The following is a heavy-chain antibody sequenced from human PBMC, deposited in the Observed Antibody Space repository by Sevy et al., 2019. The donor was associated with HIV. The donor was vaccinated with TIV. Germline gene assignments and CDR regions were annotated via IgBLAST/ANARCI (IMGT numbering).Heavy chain of an antibody. V-gene: IGHV3-11*01. Sequence: GGSLRLSCAASGFTFSDYYMSWIRQAPGKGLEWLSYIDGDGSAIYYADSVKGRFTISRDNAKNSLYLQMNSLRAEDTALYYCARDHEKDGDLGDYYYYAMDVXGQGTTVTVSS. CDR1: GFTFSDYY. J-gene: IGHJ6*02. CDR2: IDGDGSAI. CDR3: ARDHEKDGDLGDYYYYAMDV. D-gene: IGHD4-17*01.